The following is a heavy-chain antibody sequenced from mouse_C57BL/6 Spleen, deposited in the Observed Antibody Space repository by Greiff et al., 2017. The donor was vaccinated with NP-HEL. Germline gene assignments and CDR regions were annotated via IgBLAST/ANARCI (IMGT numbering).Heavy chain of an antibody. J-gene: IGHJ4*01. CDR2: IDPSDSYT. CDR1: GYTFTSYW. Sequence: QVQLQQSGAELVMPGASVKLSCKASGYTFTSYWMHWVKQRPGQGLEWIGEIDPSDSYTNYNQKFKGKSTLTVDKSSSTAYMQLSSLTSEDSAVYYCARGGLYAMDYWGQGTSVTVSS. V-gene: IGHV1-69*01. CDR3: ARGGLYAMDY.